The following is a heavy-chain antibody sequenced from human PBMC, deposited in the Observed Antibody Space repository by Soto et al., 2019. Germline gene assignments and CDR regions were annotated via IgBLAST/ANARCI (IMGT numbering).Heavy chain of an antibody. V-gene: IGHV3-7*03. J-gene: IGHJ4*02. Sequence: PGGSLRLSCATSDFTFRNSWINWVRQAPGKGLEWVANIKPDGGATNYVDSVKGRFTISRDNVRNSASLQMNSLRVEDTAVYFCFRGNGGPHWGQRTLVTVSS. CDR3: FRGNGGPH. D-gene: IGHD2-15*01. CDR1: DFTFRNSW. CDR2: IKPDGGAT.